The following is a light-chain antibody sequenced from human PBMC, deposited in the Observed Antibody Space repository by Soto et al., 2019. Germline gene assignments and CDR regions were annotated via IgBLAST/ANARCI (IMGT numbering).Light chain of an antibody. CDR2: RTS. CDR1: QNVGGD. V-gene: IGKV3-15*01. Sequence: EGVTTQSPATLSVSPGERATLSCRASQNVGGDLAWYQQKPGQAPRLLIYRTSTRANGTPVRFSGSGSGTEFTLTSSSLQSDDFADYYCQEYNGRSSFGQGTKVEIK. CDR3: QEYNGRSS. J-gene: IGKJ1*01.